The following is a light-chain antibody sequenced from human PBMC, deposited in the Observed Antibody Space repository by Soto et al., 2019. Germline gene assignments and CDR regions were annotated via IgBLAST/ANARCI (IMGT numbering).Light chain of an antibody. Sequence: QSALTQPASVSGSPGQSITISCTGTSSDVGGYNYVSWYQQHPGKAPKLLIYDVSNRPSGVSNRFSGSKSGNTASLTTSGLQAEDEADYYCNSYASSRSYVFGTGTKLNVL. CDR2: DVS. CDR3: NSYASSRSYV. V-gene: IGLV2-14*01. J-gene: IGLJ1*01. CDR1: SSDVGGYNY.